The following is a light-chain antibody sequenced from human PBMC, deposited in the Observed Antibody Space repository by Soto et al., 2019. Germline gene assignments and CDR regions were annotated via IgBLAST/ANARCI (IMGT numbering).Light chain of an antibody. CDR1: NSNIESNA. CDR3: ATWDDSLNGYV. Sequence: VLTQTPSASATPGQRVTISCSGTNSNIESNAIAWYQQLPGTAPKRLIHSNNQRPSGVPDRFSASKSGTSASLAISGLQSEDEADYYCATWDDSLNGYVFGIGTKVTVL. J-gene: IGLJ1*01. V-gene: IGLV1-44*01. CDR2: SNN.